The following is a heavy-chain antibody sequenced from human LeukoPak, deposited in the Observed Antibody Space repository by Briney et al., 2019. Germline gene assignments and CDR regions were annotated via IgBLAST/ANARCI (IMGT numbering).Heavy chain of an antibody. D-gene: IGHD4-17*01. J-gene: IGHJ4*02. V-gene: IGHV1-69*13. CDR2: IIPIFGTA. CDR3: ARELGDTRGYFDY. CDR1: GGTFSSYA. Sequence: SVTVSCTASGGTFSSYAISWVRQAPGQGLEWMGGIIPIFGTANYAQKFQGRVTITADESTSTAYMELSSLRSEDTAVYYCARELGDTRGYFDYWGQGTLVTVSS.